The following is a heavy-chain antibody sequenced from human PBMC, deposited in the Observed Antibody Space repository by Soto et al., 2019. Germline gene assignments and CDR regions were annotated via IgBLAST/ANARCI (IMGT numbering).Heavy chain of an antibody. CDR1: GDSVSSTSTA. V-gene: IGHV6-1*01. CDR3: ARGATVTQYDY. D-gene: IGHD4-17*01. CDR2: TYYRSNWYT. Sequence: SHTLSLTCAISGDSVSSTSTAWSLIRQSPSRGLEWLGRTYYRSNWYTDYAVSVKSRITISPDTSKNQFSLQLNSVTPEDTAVYYCARGATVTQYDYWGQGTLVTVSS. J-gene: IGHJ4*02.